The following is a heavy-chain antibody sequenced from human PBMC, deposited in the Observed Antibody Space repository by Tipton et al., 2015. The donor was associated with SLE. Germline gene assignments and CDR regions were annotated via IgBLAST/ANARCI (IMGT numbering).Heavy chain of an antibody. J-gene: IGHJ6*02. D-gene: IGHD6-13*01. V-gene: IGHV4-59*01. Sequence: LRLSCTVSGGSISSYYWSWIRRPPGKGLEWIGYIYYSGSTNYNPSLKSRVTISVDTSKNQFSLKLSSVTAADTAAYYCARAPIAAPTGYYYGMDVWGRGTTVTVSS. CDR3: ARAPIAAPTGYYYGMDV. CDR1: GGSISSYY. CDR2: IYYSGST.